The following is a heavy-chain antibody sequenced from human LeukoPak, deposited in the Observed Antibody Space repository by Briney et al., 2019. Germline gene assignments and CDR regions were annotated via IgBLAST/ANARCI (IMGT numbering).Heavy chain of an antibody. D-gene: IGHD2-2*01. CDR2: ISYDGSSK. V-gene: IGHV3-30*18. CDR3: AKDVSLGYCSSTSCYAVF. Sequence: GGSLRLSCAASGFTFSSYGMHWVRQAPGKGLEWVAVISYDGSSKYYADSVKGRFTISRDNSKNTLYLQMNSLRAEDTAVYYCAKDVSLGYCSSTSCYAVFWGQGTLDTVSS. J-gene: IGHJ4*02. CDR1: GFTFSSYG.